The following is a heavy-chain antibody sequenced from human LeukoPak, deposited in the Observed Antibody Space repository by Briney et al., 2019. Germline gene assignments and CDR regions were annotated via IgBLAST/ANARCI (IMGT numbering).Heavy chain of an antibody. V-gene: IGHV4-59*08. CDR2: IYYSGST. D-gene: IGHD3-22*01. CDR1: GGSLSSYY. CDR3: ARSPSDITMINWFDP. Sequence: SETLSATCTVSGGSLSSYYWSWSPQPPGKGLEWSGYIYYSGSTNYNPSLKSRVTISVDTSKNQFSLKLSSVTAADTAVYYCARSPSDITMINWFDPWGQGTLVTVSS. J-gene: IGHJ5*02.